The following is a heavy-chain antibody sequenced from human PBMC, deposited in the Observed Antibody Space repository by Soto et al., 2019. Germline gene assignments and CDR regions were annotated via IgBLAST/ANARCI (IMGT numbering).Heavy chain of an antibody. J-gene: IGHJ6*02. D-gene: IGHD6-25*01. Sequence: QVQLVESGGGVVQPGRSLRLSCAASGFTFSSYGMHWVRQAPGKGLEWVAVIWYDGSNKYYADSVEGRFTISRDNSKNTHYLQMNNLTAKDTAVDYCAIADSGSAGGIDVWGQGPTFTVS. CDR3: AIADSGSAGGIDV. V-gene: IGHV3-33*01. CDR2: IWYDGSNK. CDR1: GFTFSSYG.